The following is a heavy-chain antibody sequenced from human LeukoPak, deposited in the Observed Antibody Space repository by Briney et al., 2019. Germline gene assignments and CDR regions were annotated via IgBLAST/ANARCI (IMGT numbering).Heavy chain of an antibody. CDR1: GYTFTSYA. V-gene: IGHV1-3*01. Sequence: ASVKVSCKASGYTFTSYAMHWVRQAPGQRLEWMGWINAGNGNTKYSQKFQGRVTMTRNTSISTAYMELSSLRSEDTAVYYCARAGGSYYGYNWFDPWGQGTLVTVSS. D-gene: IGHD1-26*01. J-gene: IGHJ5*02. CDR2: INAGNGNT. CDR3: ARAGGSYYGYNWFDP.